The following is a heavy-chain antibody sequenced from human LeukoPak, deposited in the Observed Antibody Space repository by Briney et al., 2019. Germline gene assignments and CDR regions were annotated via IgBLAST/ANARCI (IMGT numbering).Heavy chain of an antibody. V-gene: IGHV3-23*01. Sequence: GGSLRLSCAASGFTFSSYGMHGVREAPGKGLGWVSAISGSGGSTYYADSVKGRFTISRDNSKNTLYLQMNSLRAEDTAVYYCGKGRGWLQCFDYWGQGTLVTVSS. D-gene: IGHD5-24*01. CDR3: GKGRGWLQCFDY. CDR2: ISGSGGST. J-gene: IGHJ4*02. CDR1: GFTFSSYG.